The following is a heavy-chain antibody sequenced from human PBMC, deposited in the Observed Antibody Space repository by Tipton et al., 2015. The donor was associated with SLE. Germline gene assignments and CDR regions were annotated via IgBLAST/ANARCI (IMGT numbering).Heavy chain of an antibody. CDR2: IYYSGST. CDR3: ARVADYYGSGHYYYYMDV. CDR1: GGSISSYY. V-gene: IGHV4-59*01. D-gene: IGHD3-10*01. Sequence: LRLSCTVSGGSISSYYWSWIRQPPGKGLEWIGYIYYSGSTNYNPSLKSRVTISVDTSKNQFSLKLSSVTAADTAVYYCARVADYYGSGHYYYYMDVWGTGTPVTVSS. J-gene: IGHJ6*03.